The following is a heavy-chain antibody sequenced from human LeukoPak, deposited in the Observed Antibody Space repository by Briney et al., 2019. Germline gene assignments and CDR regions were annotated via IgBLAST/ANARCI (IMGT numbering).Heavy chain of an antibody. CDR3: ASGSNYDFWSGYPPGYGMDV. CDR1: GFTFCSYE. J-gene: IGHJ6*02. D-gene: IGHD3-3*01. Sequence: GGSLRLSCAASGFTFCSYEMNWGREALEEGLERVSYISSSGSTIYYADSVKGRFTISRDNAKNSLYLQMNSLRAEDTAVYYCASGSNYDFWSGYPPGYGMDVWGQGTTVTVSS. V-gene: IGHV3-48*03. CDR2: ISSSGSTI.